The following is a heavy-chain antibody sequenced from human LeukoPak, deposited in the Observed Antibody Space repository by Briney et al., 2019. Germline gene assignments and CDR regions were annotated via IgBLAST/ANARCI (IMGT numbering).Heavy chain of an antibody. CDR3: AREITMVRGVQIYYYYGMDV. J-gene: IGHJ6*02. Sequence: GRSLRLSCAASGFTFSSYGMHWVRQAPGKGLEWVAVIWYDGSNKYYADSVKGRFTISRDNSKNTLYLQMNSLRAEDTAVYYCAREITMVRGVQIYYYYGMDVWGQGTTVTVSS. V-gene: IGHV3-33*01. D-gene: IGHD3-10*01. CDR2: IWYDGSNK. CDR1: GFTFSSYG.